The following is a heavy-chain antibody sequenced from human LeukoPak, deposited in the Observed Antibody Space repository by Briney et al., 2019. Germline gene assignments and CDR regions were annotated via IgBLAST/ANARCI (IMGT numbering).Heavy chain of an antibody. J-gene: IGHJ5*02. V-gene: IGHV3-23*01. CDR3: AKALVVRGATNWFDP. Sequence: GGSLRLSCAASGFTFSSYAMSWVRQAPGRGLEWVSDISGSGGSTYYADSVKGRFTISRDNSKNTLYLQMNSLRAEDTAVYYCAKALVVRGATNWFDPWGQGTLVTVSS. CDR1: GFTFSSYA. CDR2: ISGSGGST. D-gene: IGHD3-10*01.